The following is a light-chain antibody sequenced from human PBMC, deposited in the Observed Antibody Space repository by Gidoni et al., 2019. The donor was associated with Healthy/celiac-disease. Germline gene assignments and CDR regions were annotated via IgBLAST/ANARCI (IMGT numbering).Light chain of an antibody. CDR3: QQYDNLPYT. J-gene: IGKJ2*01. CDR2: DAS. CDR1: QDISNY. Sequence: DIQMTQSPSSLSASVDDRVTITCQASQDISNYLNWYQQKPGKAPKLLIYDASNLETGVPSRFSGSGSGTDFTFTISSLQPEDIATYYCQQYDNLPYTFGQGTKLEIK. V-gene: IGKV1-33*01.